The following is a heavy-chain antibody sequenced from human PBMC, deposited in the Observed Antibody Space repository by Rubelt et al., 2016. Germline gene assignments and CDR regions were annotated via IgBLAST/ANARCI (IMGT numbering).Heavy chain of an antibody. CDR1: GFSFSANG. J-gene: IGHJ6*02. CDR3: ARDARNYYYGMDV. Sequence: EVQLVESGGGFVQPGGSLRLSCVASGFSFSANGMSWVRQAPGKGLEWVSAISGSGGSTYYADSVKGRFTISRDSSKNTLYLQMYSLRAEDTAVYFCARDARNYYYGMDVWGQGTTVTVSS. CDR2: ISGSGGST. V-gene: IGHV3-23*04. D-gene: IGHD6-6*01.